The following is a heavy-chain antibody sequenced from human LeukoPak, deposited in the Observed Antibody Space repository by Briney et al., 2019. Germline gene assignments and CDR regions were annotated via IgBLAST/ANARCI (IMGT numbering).Heavy chain of an antibody. Sequence: GRCLTPSCAASGFTFSSYAMSWVRHAPGKGLEWVSASSGSGGSTYYADSVKGRFTISRDNSKNTLYLQMNSLRAEDTAVYYCAKGHYYVSSGYPEYFQHWGQGTLVTVSS. CDR1: GFTFSSYA. CDR2: SSGSGGST. D-gene: IGHD3-22*01. V-gene: IGHV3-23*01. J-gene: IGHJ1*01. CDR3: AKGHYYVSSGYPEYFQH.